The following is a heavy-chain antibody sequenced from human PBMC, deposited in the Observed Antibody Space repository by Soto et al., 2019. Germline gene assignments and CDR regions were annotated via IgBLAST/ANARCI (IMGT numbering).Heavy chain of an antibody. CDR1: GFTFSSYA. CDR3: ARDLQQWVFS. V-gene: IGHV3-48*04. Sequence: EVQLLESGGGLVQPGGSLRLSCAASGFTFSSYAMSWVRQAPGKGLEWVSYISSSSSYTNYADSVKGRFTISRDNAKNSLYLQMNSLRAEDTAVYYCARDLQQWVFSWGQGTLVTVSS. J-gene: IGHJ5*02. D-gene: IGHD6-19*01. CDR2: ISSSSSYT.